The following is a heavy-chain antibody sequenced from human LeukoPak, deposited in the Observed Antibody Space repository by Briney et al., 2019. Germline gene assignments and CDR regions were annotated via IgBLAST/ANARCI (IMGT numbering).Heavy chain of an antibody. CDR2: FDPEDPEDGGA. J-gene: IGHJ4*02. Sequence: GASVKVSFKVSGYTLTELSMHWVRQAPGKGLEWMGGFDPEDPEDGGAIYAQKFQGRVTMTEDTSTDTAYMELSSLRSEDTAVYYCTTGKIYCSSCSDDYWGQGALVTVSS. CDR1: GYTLTELS. V-gene: IGHV1-24*01. D-gene: IGHD6-13*01. CDR3: TTGKIYCSSCSDDY.